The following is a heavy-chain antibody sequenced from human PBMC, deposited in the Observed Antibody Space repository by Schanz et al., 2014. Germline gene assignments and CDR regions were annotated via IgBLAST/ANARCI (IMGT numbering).Heavy chain of an antibody. CDR3: AREGCSSTSCYPLDY. CDR1: GDTFRSYT. J-gene: IGHJ4*02. CDR2: IIPITGIT. Sequence: QVQLVQSGAEVKKPGSSVKVSCKASGDTFRSYTINWVRHAPGQGLEWMGRIIPITGITNYAQKFQGRVTFTADKSTSTAYMELSSLRSDDTAVYYCAREGCSSTSCYPLDYWGQGSLVTVSS. D-gene: IGHD2-2*01. V-gene: IGHV1-69*08.